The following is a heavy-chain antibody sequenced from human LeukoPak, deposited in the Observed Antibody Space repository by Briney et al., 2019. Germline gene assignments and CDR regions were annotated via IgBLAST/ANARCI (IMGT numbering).Heavy chain of an antibody. CDR3: ARTGTTFFDY. J-gene: IGHJ4*02. Sequence: SETLSLTCSVSGDSMSHYYWSWIRQPPGKGLEWIGYIHYLGSTKYNPSLKSRLTISVDTSKSHFSLRLASVTAADTAIYYCARTGTTFFDYWGQGSLVTVSS. V-gene: IGHV4-59*01. CDR2: IHYLGST. D-gene: IGHD1-7*01. CDR1: GDSMSHYY.